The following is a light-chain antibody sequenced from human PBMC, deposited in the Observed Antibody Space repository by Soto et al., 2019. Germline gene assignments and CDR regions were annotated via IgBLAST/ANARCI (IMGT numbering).Light chain of an antibody. J-gene: IGKJ2*01. CDR1: QSVNSN. Sequence: EIVMTQSPATLSVSPGERATLSCRASQSVNSNLAWYQQKPGQAPRLLIYGASTRATGIPARFSGSGSGTEFTLTISSLQSEDFAVYYCQQSYVSPYTFGQGTNLDIK. CDR3: QQSYVSPYT. V-gene: IGKV3-15*01. CDR2: GAS.